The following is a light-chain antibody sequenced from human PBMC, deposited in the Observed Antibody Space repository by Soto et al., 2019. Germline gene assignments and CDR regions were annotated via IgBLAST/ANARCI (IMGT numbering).Light chain of an antibody. Sequence: EIVMTQSPATLSVSPGERATLSCRASQSVSSYLAWYQQKRGQAPRLLIYSASTRATGIPARISGSGSGTEFILTDSSLQSEDFAVYYCLQYSKWPLTFGGGTKV. CDR2: SAS. CDR1: QSVSSY. V-gene: IGKV3-15*01. CDR3: LQYSKWPLT. J-gene: IGKJ4*01.